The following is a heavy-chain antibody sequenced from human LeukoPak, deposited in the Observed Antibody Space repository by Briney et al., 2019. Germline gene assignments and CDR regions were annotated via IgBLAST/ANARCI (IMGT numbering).Heavy chain of an antibody. CDR1: GGSISSGGYY. D-gene: IGHD3-10*01. Sequence: SETLSLTCTVSGGSISSGGYYWSWIRQHSGKGLEWIGYIYYSGSTYYNPSLKSRVTISVDTSKDQFSLKLSSVTAADTAVYYCARDGAMVRRAFDIWGQGTMVTVSS. V-gene: IGHV4-31*03. CDR2: IYYSGST. CDR3: ARDGAMVRRAFDI. J-gene: IGHJ3*02.